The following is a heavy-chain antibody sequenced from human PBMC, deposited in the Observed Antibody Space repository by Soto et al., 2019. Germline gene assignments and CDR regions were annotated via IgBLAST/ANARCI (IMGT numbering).Heavy chain of an antibody. J-gene: IGHJ6*02. V-gene: IGHV3-30-3*01. D-gene: IGHD2-2*01. CDR3: ARDNIDIVLVPAAMYHYYGMDV. CDR2: ISYDGSNK. CDR1: GFTFSSYA. Sequence: QVQLVESGGGVVQPGRSLRLSCAASGFTFSSYAMHWVRQAPGKGLEWVAVISYDGSNKYYADSVKGRFTISRDNSKNXXYXQXXSLRAEDTAVYYCARDNIDIVLVPAAMYHYYGMDVWGQGTTVTVSS.